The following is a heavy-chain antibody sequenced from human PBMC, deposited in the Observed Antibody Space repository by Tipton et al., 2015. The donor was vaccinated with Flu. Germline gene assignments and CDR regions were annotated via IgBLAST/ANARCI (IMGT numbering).Heavy chain of an antibody. V-gene: IGHV3-30*18. D-gene: IGHD2-2*01. CDR2: TSYDASNK. CDR3: AKDLVYCSSRSCTTYYHYYGMDV. J-gene: IGHJ6*02. Sequence: SLRLSCAASGFSFSDYGMHWVRQAPGKGLEWVAATSYDASNKYYADSVKGRFTISRDNSKNTLYLQMNSLRAEDTAVYYCAKDLVYCSSRSCTTYYHYYGMDVWGQGTTVTVSS. CDR1: GFSFSDYG.